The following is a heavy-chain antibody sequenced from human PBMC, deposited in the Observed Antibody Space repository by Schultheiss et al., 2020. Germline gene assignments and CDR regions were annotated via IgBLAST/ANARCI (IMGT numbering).Heavy chain of an antibody. D-gene: IGHD6-19*01. Sequence: SETLSLTCTVSGGSFSSYYWSWIRQPPGKGLEWIGEINHSGSTNYNPSLKSRVTISVDTSRNQFSLKLSSVTAADTAVYYCARITSGWYDEAWGQGTLVTVSS. CDR1: GGSFSSYY. V-gene: IGHV4-34*01. CDR2: INHSGST. J-gene: IGHJ5*02. CDR3: ARITSGWYDEA.